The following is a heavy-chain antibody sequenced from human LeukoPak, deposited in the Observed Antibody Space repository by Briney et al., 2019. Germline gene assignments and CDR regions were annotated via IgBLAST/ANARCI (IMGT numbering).Heavy chain of an antibody. J-gene: IGHJ4*02. CDR3: ERDRSRRDGYNRLDY. Sequence: GRSLRLSWAAAGFTFSSHGMHWGRQGPGKGVGWGVVFTFDGNPAANADSVKGRFPLSRDNAKNSLYLQMNSLTAEDTAVYYCERDRSRRDGYNRLDYWGQGTLVTVSS. V-gene: IGHV3-30*03. CDR2: FTFDGNPA. CDR1: GFTFSSHG. D-gene: IGHD5-24*01.